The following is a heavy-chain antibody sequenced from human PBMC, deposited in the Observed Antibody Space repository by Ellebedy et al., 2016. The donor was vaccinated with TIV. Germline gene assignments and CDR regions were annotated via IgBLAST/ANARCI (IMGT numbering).Heavy chain of an antibody. J-gene: IGHJ4*02. Sequence: GESLKISCVTFGFTFSDYGMHWVRQAPGKGLEWVANISNDGRSKKHGDSVRGRFTISRDNSKSTLYLQMDSLRDDDTAVYYCAPGGTTKVKKGFAYWGQGTLVTVSS. V-gene: IGHV3-30*03. D-gene: IGHD3-16*01. CDR3: APGGTTKVKKGFAY. CDR1: GFTFSDYG. CDR2: ISNDGRSK.